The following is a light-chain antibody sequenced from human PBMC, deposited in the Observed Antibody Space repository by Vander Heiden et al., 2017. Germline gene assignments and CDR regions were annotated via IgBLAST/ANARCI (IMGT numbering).Light chain of an antibody. CDR2: RDR. CDR3: QVWDSFTAP. J-gene: IGLJ2*01. Sequence: SYELTQPLSVSVALGQTARSPCGGNNSGGKNVHWYLQRPGQAPVLVIYRDRNRPSGIPERFSGSNSGNTATLTISEAQAGDEGDYYCQVWDSFTAPFGGGTKLTVL. V-gene: IGLV3-9*01. CDR1: NSGGKN.